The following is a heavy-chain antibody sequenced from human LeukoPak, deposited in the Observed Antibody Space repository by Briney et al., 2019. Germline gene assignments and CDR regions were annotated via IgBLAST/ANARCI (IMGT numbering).Heavy chain of an antibody. CDR3: ARDSGGYYDSSGYSDY. CDR2: IIPILGIA. J-gene: IGHJ4*02. D-gene: IGHD3-22*01. CDR1: GGTFSSYA. V-gene: IGHV1-69*04. Sequence: SVKVSCKASGGTFSSYAISWVRQAPGQGLEWMGRIIPILGIANYAQKFQGRVTITADKSTSTAYMELSSLRSEDTAVYYCARDSGGYYDSSGYSDYWGQGTQVTVSS.